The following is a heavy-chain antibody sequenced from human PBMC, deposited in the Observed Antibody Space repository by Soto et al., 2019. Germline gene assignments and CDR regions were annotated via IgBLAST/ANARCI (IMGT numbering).Heavy chain of an antibody. V-gene: IGHV3-30*18. CDR3: AKGPVDTAMAPRGP. D-gene: IGHD5-18*01. Sequence: GGSLSLSCAASGFTFSSYGMHWVRQAPGKGLEWVAVISYDGSNKYYADSVKGRFTISRDNSKNTLYLQMNSLRAEDTAVYYCAKGPVDTAMAPRGPWGQGTLVTVSS. CDR1: GFTFSSYG. J-gene: IGHJ5*02. CDR2: ISYDGSNK.